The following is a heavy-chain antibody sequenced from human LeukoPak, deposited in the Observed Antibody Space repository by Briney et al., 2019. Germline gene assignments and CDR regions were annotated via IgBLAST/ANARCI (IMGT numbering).Heavy chain of an antibody. CDR3: ASSKNYYGLGSYYHFDY. Sequence: SETLSLTCTVSGGSISSYYWSWIRQPAGKGLEWIGRIYTSGSTNYNPSLKSRVTMSVDTSKNQFSLKLSSVTAADTAVYYCASSKNYYGLGSYYHFDYWGQGTLVTVSS. J-gene: IGHJ4*02. CDR2: IYTSGST. CDR1: GGSISSYY. D-gene: IGHD3-10*01. V-gene: IGHV4-4*07.